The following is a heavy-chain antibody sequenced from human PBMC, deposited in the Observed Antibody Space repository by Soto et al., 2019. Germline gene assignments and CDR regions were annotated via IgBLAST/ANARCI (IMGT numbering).Heavy chain of an antibody. CDR1: GFTFSDHG. D-gene: IGHD3-10*01. V-gene: IGHV3-23*01. CDR3: ARKSGGHDY. CDR2: ITHAGLSI. Sequence: EVQLLESGGALIQPGGSLRLSCAASGFTFSDHGMSWVRQAPGKGLESVSAITHAGLSIDYADSVKGRFTVSRDNSKNILFLQMSSLRAEDTAIYYCARKSGGHDYWGQGTLVTVSS. J-gene: IGHJ4*02.